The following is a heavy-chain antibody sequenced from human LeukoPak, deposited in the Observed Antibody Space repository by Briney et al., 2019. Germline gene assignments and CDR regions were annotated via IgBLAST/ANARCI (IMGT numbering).Heavy chain of an antibody. V-gene: IGHV1-18*01. CDR1: GYTFTNYG. J-gene: IGHJ4*02. CDR3: ARGIHY. Sequence: ASVKVSCKASGYTFTNYGISWVRQAPGQGLEWMGWISAYNGNTNYAQNLQDRVTMTTDTSPNTAYMELRSLKSDDSAVYYCARGIHYWGQGTLVTVSS. CDR2: ISAYNGNT.